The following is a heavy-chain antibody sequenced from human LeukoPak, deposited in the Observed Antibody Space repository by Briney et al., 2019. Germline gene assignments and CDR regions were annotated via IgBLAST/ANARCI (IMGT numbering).Heavy chain of an antibody. D-gene: IGHD3-10*01. CDR3: ARHKGSSIPFGY. CDR2: IYYSGST. V-gene: IGHV4-59*08. CDR1: GGSISSYY. Sequence: PSETLSLTCTVSGGSISSYYWSWIRKPPGKGLEWIGYIYYSGSTNYNPSLKSRVTISVDTSKNQFSLKLSSVTAADTAVYYCARHKGSSIPFGYWGQGTLVTVSS. J-gene: IGHJ4*02.